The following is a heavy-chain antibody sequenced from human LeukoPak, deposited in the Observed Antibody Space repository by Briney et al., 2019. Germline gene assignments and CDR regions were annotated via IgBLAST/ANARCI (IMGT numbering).Heavy chain of an antibody. Sequence: PETLSLTCTVTGGSISSYYWSWIRLPPGKGLEWIGYLSYSGSTNYNPSLKRRVTISADTSKKQFSLKLSSVTAADTAVYYCARASGLLRFLEWLPAYFDYWGQGTLVTVSS. CDR1: GGSISSYY. D-gene: IGHD3-3*01. V-gene: IGHV4-59*01. CDR2: LSYSGST. J-gene: IGHJ4*02. CDR3: ARASGLLRFLEWLPAYFDY.